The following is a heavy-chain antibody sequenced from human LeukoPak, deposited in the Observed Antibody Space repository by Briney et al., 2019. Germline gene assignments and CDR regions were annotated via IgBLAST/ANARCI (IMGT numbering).Heavy chain of an antibody. V-gene: IGHV3-23*01. CDR1: GFTFSTYA. J-gene: IGHJ5*02. CDR2: VSGSGGST. CDR3: AKGNNYYDLYWFDP. D-gene: IGHD3-22*01. Sequence: HGGSLRLSCAASGFTFSTYAMSWVRQAPGKVLEWVSAVSGSGGSTYYADSVKGRFTISRDNSKNTLYLQMNSLRAEDTAVYYCAKGNNYYDLYWFDPWGQGTLVTVSS.